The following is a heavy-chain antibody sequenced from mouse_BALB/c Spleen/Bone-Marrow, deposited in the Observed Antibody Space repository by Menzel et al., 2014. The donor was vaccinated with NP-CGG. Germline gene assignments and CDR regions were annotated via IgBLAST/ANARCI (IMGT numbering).Heavy chain of an antibody. J-gene: IGHJ3*01. CDR2: INPVSSTI. D-gene: IGHD1-2*01. CDR1: GFDFSRYW. V-gene: IGHV4-1*02. CDR3: ASLHYYGFFAY. Sequence: EVKLVESGGGLVQPGGSLKLSCAASGFDFSRYWMSWVRQAPGKGLEWIGEINPVSSTINYTPSLKDKFIISRDNAKNTLYLQMSKVRSEDTALYYCASLHYYGFFAYWGQGTLVTVSA.